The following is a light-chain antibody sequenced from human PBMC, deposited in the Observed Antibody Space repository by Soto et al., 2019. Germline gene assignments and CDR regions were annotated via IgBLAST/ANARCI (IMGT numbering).Light chain of an antibody. V-gene: IGKV1-5*01. CDR3: QQYNSYSEA. CDR2: DAS. Sequence: DIQMTQSPSTLSASVGDRVTITCRASQSISRWLAWHQQKPGKAPRLLIYDASNLQRGVPSRFSGSGSGTEFTLTITSLQPEDFATYYCQQYNSYSEAFGQGTKVELK. J-gene: IGKJ1*01. CDR1: QSISRW.